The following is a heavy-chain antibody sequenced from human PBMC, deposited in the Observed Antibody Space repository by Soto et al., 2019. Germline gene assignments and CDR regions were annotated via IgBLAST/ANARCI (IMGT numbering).Heavy chain of an antibody. D-gene: IGHD1-1*01. V-gene: IGHV3-21*01. Sequence: EVQLVESGGGLVKPGRSLRLSCTAAGFTFGSYTINWVRQAPGKGLEWVSSISASSSQIYYADSVKGRFTISRDNAKNSLYLQMNSLSAEDTAVYYCARGTGYFDYWGQGTLVTVFS. CDR1: GFTFGSYT. J-gene: IGHJ4*02. CDR3: ARGTGYFDY. CDR2: ISASSSQI.